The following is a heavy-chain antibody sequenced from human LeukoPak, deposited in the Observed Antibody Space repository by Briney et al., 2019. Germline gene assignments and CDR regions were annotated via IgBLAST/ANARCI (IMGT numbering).Heavy chain of an antibody. J-gene: IGHJ4*02. CDR3: ASGKGDY. CDR1: GGSIIISSFY. D-gene: IGHD1-26*01. Sequence: SETLSLTCTVSGGSIIISSFYWGWIRQPPGKGLEWIGSIYYSGSTYYNPSLQSRVTISVDTSKNQFSLKLSSVTAADTAVYYCASGKGDYWGQGTLVTVSS. CDR2: IYYSGST. V-gene: IGHV4-39*07.